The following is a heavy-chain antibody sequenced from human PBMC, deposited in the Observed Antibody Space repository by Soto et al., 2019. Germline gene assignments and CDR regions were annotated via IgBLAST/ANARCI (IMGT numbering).Heavy chain of an antibody. D-gene: IGHD3-16*01. CDR3: AREFPYYVIIDSYLDY. V-gene: IGHV6-1*01. Sequence: SQTPLLPCAIPGDSVPGNSAAWDWIRQTPSRGLEWLVRTYYRSRWYNDYAVSVKSRITVTPDTSKNQFSLHLNSVTPEDTAVYYCAREFPYYVIIDSYLDYWGQGALVTVSS. J-gene: IGHJ4*02. CDR2: TYYRSRWYN. CDR1: GDSVPGNSAA.